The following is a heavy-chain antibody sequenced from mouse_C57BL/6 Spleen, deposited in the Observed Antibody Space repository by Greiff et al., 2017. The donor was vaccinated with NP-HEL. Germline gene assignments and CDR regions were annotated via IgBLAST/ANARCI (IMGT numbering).Heavy chain of an antibody. J-gene: IGHJ2*01. V-gene: IGHV1-61*01. CDR1: GYTFTSYW. D-gene: IGHD2-3*01. CDR3: ARSDGYPYYFDY. CDR2: IYPSDSET. Sequence: VQLQQSGAELVRPGSSVKLSCKASGYTFTSYWMDWVKQRPGQGLEWIGNIYPSDSETHYNQKFKDKATLTVDKSSSTAYMQLSSLTSEDSAVYYWARSDGYPYYFDYWGQGTTLTVSS.